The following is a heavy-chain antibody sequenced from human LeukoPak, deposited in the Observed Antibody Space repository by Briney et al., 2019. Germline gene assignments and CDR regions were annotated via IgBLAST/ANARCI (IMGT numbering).Heavy chain of an antibody. CDR1: GYTFTSYH. V-gene: IGHV1-46*01. CDR2: IYPGGGST. D-gene: IGHD7-27*01. J-gene: IGHJ4*02. CDR3: ARDSAQTGGLDY. Sequence: ASVKVSCKASGYTFTSYHMHWVRQAPGQGLEWMGIIYPGGGSTTYAQKFQGRVTMTSDTSTSTVYMELSSLRSEDTAVYYCARDSAQTGGLDYWGQGTLVTVSS.